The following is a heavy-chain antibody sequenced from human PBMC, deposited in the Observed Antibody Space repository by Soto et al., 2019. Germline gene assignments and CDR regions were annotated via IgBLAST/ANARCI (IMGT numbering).Heavy chain of an antibody. CDR1: GGSFSDHY. V-gene: IGHV4-34*01. CDR2: INHSGST. CDR3: ARGKWLDNS. D-gene: IGHD6-19*01. Sequence: QVQLQQWGAGLLKPSETLSLTCAVYGGSFSDHYWTWIRQPPGKGLEWMGEINHSGSTNSNPSLKSRVTISIDTSKNQFSLKLRSVIAADTAVYYCARGKWLDNSWGQGTLVTVSS. J-gene: IGHJ4*02.